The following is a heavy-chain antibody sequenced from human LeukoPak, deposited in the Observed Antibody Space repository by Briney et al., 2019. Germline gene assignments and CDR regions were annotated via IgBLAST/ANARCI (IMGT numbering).Heavy chain of an antibody. CDR2: IKYDGTEK. D-gene: IGHD2/OR15-2a*01. Sequence: GGSLRLSCAASGFTFNVYWMNWVRQARGRGVEWVANIKYDGTEKKYVDSVKGRFTIYRDNAENTLYLQMNSLRAEDTAVYYCVRDFYVDYWGQGAMVTVSS. V-gene: IGHV3-7*03. CDR3: VRDFYVDY. CDR1: GFTFNVYW. J-gene: IGHJ4*02.